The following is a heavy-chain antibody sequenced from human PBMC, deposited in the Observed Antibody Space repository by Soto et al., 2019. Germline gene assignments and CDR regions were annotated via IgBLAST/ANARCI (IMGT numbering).Heavy chain of an antibody. D-gene: IGHD4-4*01. CDR3: TTDWKNDYSNYGYRY. Sequence: GGSLRLSCAASGFTFSNAWMNWVRQAPGKGLEWVGRIKSKTDGGTTDYAAPVKGRFTISRDDSKNTLYLQMNSLKTEDTAVYYCTTDWKNDYSNYGYRYWGQGTLVTVSS. J-gene: IGHJ4*02. CDR1: GFTFSNAW. CDR2: IKSKTDGGTT. V-gene: IGHV3-15*07.